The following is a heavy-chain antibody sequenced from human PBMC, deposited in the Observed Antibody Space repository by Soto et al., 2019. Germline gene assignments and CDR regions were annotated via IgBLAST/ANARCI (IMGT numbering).Heavy chain of an antibody. D-gene: IGHD6-13*01. Sequence: PGGSLRLSCAASGFTFSSYAMSWVRQAPGKGLEWVSAISGSGGSTYYADSVKGRFTISRDNSKNTLYLQMNSLRAEDTAVYYCAKEEYSSSWYYYYYYSMDVWGQGTTVTVSS. CDR2: ISGSGGST. J-gene: IGHJ6*02. V-gene: IGHV3-23*01. CDR1: GFTFSSYA. CDR3: AKEEYSSSWYYYYYYSMDV.